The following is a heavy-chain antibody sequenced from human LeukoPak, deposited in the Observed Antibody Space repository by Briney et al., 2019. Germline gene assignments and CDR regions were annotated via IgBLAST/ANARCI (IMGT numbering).Heavy chain of an antibody. CDR3: ARSYDSSGYYYGY. J-gene: IGHJ4*02. CDR2: ISSSSSYI. CDR1: GFTFSSYS. Sequence: GGSLRLSCAAPGFTFSSYSMYWVRQAPGKGLEWVSSISSSSSYIYYADSVKGRFTISRDNAKNSLYLQMNSLRAEDTAVYYCARSYDSSGYYYGYWGQGTLVTVSS. D-gene: IGHD3-22*01. V-gene: IGHV3-21*01.